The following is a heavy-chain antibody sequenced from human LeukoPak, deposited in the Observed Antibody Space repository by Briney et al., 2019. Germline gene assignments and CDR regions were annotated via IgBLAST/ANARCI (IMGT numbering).Heavy chain of an antibody. D-gene: IGHD3-22*01. V-gene: IGHV3-23*01. CDR3: AKRGVVIRVILVGFHKEAYYFDS. CDR1: GITLSNYG. Sequence: PGGSLRLSCAVSGITLSNYGMSWVRQAPGKGLEWVAGISDSCGRTNYADSVKGRFTISRDNPKNTVYLQMHSLRAEDTAVYFCAKRGVVIRVILVGFHKEAYYFDSWGQGALVTVSS. J-gene: IGHJ4*02. CDR2: ISDSCGRT.